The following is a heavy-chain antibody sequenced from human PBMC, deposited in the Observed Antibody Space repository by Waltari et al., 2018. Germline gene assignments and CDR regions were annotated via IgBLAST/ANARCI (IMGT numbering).Heavy chain of an antibody. J-gene: IGHJ4*02. CDR1: GDSIRGSYW. CDR3: ARDRGRGLYLDS. CDR2: IHGSGRS. D-gene: IGHD2-15*01. V-gene: IGHV4-4*02. Sequence: QVQLQESGPGLVKPSGTLSVPCPVSGDSIRGSYWWSWVRQPPGKGREWIGQIHGSGRSNYNPSLESRVTVSIDTSNNHFSLKVTSATAADTAVYYCARDRGRGLYLDSWGQGTLVTVSP.